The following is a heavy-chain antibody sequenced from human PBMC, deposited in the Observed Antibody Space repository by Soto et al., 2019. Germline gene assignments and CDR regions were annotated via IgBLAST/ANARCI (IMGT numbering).Heavy chain of an antibody. V-gene: IGHV3-30*18. J-gene: IGHJ6*02. CDR2: ISYDGSNK. CDR3: AKREYYDILTGSDYYYGMDV. Sequence: RLSCAASGFTFSSYGMHWVRQAPGKGLEWVAVISYDGSNKYYADSVKGRFTISRDNSKNTLYLQMNSLRAEDTAVYYCAKREYYDILTGSDYYYGMDVWGQGTTVTVSS. D-gene: IGHD3-9*01. CDR1: GFTFSSYG.